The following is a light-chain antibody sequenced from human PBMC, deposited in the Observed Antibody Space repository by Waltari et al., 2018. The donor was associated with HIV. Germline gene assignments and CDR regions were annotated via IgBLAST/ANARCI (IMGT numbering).Light chain of an antibody. CDR2: LNT. CDR1: SSNIGAGYH. CDR3: QSFDNSLRAWGL. J-gene: IGLJ2*01. Sequence: QSVLMQPPSVSGAPGQRVTISCTGSSSNIGAGYHVHWSQQLPGVAPKLLIYLNTNRPSGVPDRFSGSKSGASASLAITGLQAEDEGDYYCQSFDNSLRAWGLFGGGTRLTVL. V-gene: IGLV1-40*01.